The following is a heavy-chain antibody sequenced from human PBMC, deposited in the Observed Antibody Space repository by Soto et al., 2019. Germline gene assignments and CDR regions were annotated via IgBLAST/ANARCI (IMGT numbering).Heavy chain of an antibody. CDR1: GGAISSGDYN. Sequence: PSETLSLTCTVSGGAISSGDYNWRWIRQPPGKGLEWIGYIYDSGSTYYTPSLKSRVTISVDPSKNQFSLKLSSVTAADTAVYYCARSVVVAATPSSFDYYNGMDVWGQGTTVTVSS. CDR3: ARSVVVAATPSSFDYYNGMDV. D-gene: IGHD2-15*01. V-gene: IGHV4-30-4*01. J-gene: IGHJ6*02. CDR2: IYDSGST.